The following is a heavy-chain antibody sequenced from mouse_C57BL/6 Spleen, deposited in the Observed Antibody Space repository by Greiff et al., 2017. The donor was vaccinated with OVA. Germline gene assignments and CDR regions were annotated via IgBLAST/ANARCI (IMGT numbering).Heavy chain of an antibody. CDR3: ARGEIYYDYGWYFDV. CDR2: INPNNGGT. CDR1: GYTFTDYY. V-gene: IGHV1-26*01. Sequence: EVQLQQSGPELVKPGASVKISCKASGYTFTDYYMNWVKQSHGKSLEWIGDINPNNGGTSYNQKFKGKATLTVDKSSSTAYMELRSLTSEDSAVYYCARGEIYYDYGWYFDVWGTGTTVTVSS. D-gene: IGHD2-4*01. J-gene: IGHJ1*03.